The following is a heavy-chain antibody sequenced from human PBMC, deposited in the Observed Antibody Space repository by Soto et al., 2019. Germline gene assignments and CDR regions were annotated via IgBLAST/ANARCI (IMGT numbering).Heavy chain of an antibody. CDR1: GYSFTNYW. D-gene: IGHD3-10*01. CDR3: ARLRGVAHYGMDV. J-gene: IGHJ6*02. Sequence: PGESLKVSCKGSGYSFTNYWIGWVRQMPWKGLEWMGIIYPGDSDTRYSPSFQGQVTISADKSISTAYLQWSRLEASDTAMYYCARLRGVAHYGMDVWGQGTTVTVS. CDR2: IYPGDSDT. V-gene: IGHV5-51*01.